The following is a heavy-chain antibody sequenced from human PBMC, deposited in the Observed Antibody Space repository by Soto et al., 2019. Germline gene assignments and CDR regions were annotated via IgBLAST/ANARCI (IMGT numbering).Heavy chain of an antibody. CDR2: IWYDGSNA. CDR1: GFTFSIFG. V-gene: IGHV3-33*01. J-gene: IGHJ4*02. Sequence: QVQLVESGGGVVQPGRSLRLSCAASGFTFSIFGMHWVRQAPGKGLEWGEIIWYDGSNAYYADSVRGRFTISRDNSKNTVYLQMNSLRAEDTAVYYCARDKGSSTVVSGISQEGYFDSWGQGTLVTVSS. CDR3: ARDKGSSTVVSGISQEGYFDS. D-gene: IGHD6-19*01.